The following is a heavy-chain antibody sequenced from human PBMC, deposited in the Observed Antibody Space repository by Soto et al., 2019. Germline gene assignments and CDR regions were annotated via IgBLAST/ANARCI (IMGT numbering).Heavy chain of an antibody. Sequence: PGESLKISCKGSGYSFTSYWIGWVRQMPGKGLEWMGIIYPGDSDTRYSPSFQGQVTISADKSISTAYLQWSSRKASDTAMYYCPRSSGYVPRGYSSGWYDDAFDIWGQGTVVTVSS. CDR1: GYSFTSYW. V-gene: IGHV5-51*01. J-gene: IGHJ3*02. CDR3: PRSSGYVPRGYSSGWYDDAFDI. CDR2: IYPGDSDT. D-gene: IGHD6-19*01.